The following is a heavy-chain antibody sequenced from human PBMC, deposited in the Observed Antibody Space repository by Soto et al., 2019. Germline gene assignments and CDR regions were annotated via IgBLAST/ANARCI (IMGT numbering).Heavy chain of an antibody. V-gene: IGHV2-5*02. CDR1: GFSLTTRGVG. Sequence: QITLKEPGPTLVKPTQTLTLTCTFSGFSLTTRGVGLGWIRQPPGKALECLALIYWDYDTRYSPSLQSRLSITKDTSKNQVVLTMTNVDPVDTATYYCAHIPNYYQYDWFDPWGQGTLVSVSS. J-gene: IGHJ5*02. CDR2: IYWDYDT. D-gene: IGHD3-16*01. CDR3: AHIPNYYQYDWFDP.